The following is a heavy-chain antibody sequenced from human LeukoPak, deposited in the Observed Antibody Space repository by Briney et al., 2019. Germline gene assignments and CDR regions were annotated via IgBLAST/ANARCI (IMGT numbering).Heavy chain of an antibody. CDR3: ARSGYQSTNFDY. CDR2: IYYSGST. CDR1: GGSISSYY. D-gene: IGHD3-22*01. V-gene: IGHV4-59*01. Sequence: PSETLSLTCTVSGGSISSYYWSWLRQPPGKGLEWIGYIYYSGSTNYNPSLKSRVTISVDTSKNQFSLKLSSVTAADTAVYYCARSGYQSTNFDYWGQGTLVTVSS. J-gene: IGHJ4*02.